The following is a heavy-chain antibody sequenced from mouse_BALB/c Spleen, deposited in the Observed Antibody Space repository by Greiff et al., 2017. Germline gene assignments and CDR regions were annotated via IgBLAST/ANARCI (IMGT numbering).Heavy chain of an antibody. V-gene: IGHV3-2*02. CDR1: GYSITSDYA. J-gene: IGHJ2*01. Sequence: EVKLMESGPGLVKPSQSLSLTCTVTGYSITSDYAWNWIRQFPGNKLEWMGYISYSGSTSYNPSLKSRISITRDTSKNQFFLQLNSVTTEDTATYDCARSGEPVYYFDYWGQGTTLTVSS. D-gene: IGHD3-1*01. CDR2: ISYSGST. CDR3: ARSGEPVYYFDY.